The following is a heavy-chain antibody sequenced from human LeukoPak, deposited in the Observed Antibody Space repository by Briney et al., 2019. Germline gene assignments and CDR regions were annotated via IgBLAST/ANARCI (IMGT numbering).Heavy chain of an antibody. CDR3: ARDRMYYFDY. CDR1: GFTFSSYA. V-gene: IGHV3-30-3*01. CDR2: ISYDGSNK. J-gene: IGHJ4*02. Sequence: PGGSLRLSCAASGFTFSSYAMHWVRQAPGKGLEWVAVISYDGSNKYYADSVKGRFTISRDNSKNTLYLQMSSLRAEDTAVYYCARDRMYYFDYWGQGTLVTVSS.